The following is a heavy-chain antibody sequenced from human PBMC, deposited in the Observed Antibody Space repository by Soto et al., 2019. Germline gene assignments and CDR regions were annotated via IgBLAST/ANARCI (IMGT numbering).Heavy chain of an antibody. D-gene: IGHD2-15*01. Sequence: QVQLVQSGAEVKKPGSSVKVSCKASGGTFSSYTISWVRQAPGQGLEWMGRLIPILGIANYAQKFQGRVTITADKSTSTAYMELSSLRSGDTAVYYCARDRTLTYCSGGSCYYMDAWGKGTTVTVSS. J-gene: IGHJ6*03. CDR2: LIPILGIA. CDR3: ARDRTLTYCSGGSCYYMDA. V-gene: IGHV1-69*08. CDR1: GGTFSSYT.